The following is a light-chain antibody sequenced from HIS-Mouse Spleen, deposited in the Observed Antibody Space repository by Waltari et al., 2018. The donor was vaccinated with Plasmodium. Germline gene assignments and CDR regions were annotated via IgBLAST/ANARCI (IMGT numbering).Light chain of an antibody. J-gene: IGLJ2*01. Sequence: QSALTQPPSASGSPGQSVTISCTGTSSHGGVYTYVSWYQPHPGKAPKLMIYEVSKRPSGGPDRFSGSKSGNTASLTVSGLQAEDEADYYCSSYAGSNNLVFGGGTKLTVL. V-gene: IGLV2-8*01. CDR3: SSYAGSNNLV. CDR1: SSHGGVYTY. CDR2: EVS.